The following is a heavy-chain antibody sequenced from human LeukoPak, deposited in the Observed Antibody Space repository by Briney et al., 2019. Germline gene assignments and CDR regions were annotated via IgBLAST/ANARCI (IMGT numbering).Heavy chain of an antibody. V-gene: IGHV4-59*01. CDR3: ASRGGGGDH. Sequence: SETLSLTCTVSGGSFSSYYWSWIRQPPGKGLEWIGYINYSGSTNYNPSLKSRATISVDTSKNQFSLRLTSVTAADTAVYYCASRGGGGDHWGQGTLVTVSS. CDR2: INYSGST. J-gene: IGHJ4*02. D-gene: IGHD3-16*02. CDR1: GGSFSSYY.